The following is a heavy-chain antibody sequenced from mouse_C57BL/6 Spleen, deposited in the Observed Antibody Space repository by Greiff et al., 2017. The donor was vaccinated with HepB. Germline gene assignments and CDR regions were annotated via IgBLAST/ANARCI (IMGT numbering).Heavy chain of an antibody. Sequence: QVQLKQSGPELVKPGASVKISCKASGYAFSSSWMNWVKQRPGKGLEWIGRIYPGDGDTNDNGKFKGKATLTADKSSSTAYMQLSSLTSEDSAVYFCARDWEGYWGQGTTLTVSS. CDR2: IYPGDGDT. D-gene: IGHD4-1*01. CDR1: GYAFSSSW. J-gene: IGHJ2*01. CDR3: ARDWEGY. V-gene: IGHV1-82*01.